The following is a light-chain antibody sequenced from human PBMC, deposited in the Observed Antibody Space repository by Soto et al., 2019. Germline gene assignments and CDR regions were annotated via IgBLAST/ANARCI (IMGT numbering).Light chain of an antibody. Sequence: EIVLIQSPATLSLSPGERAPLSCRASQSVGSYLAWYQHKPGQAPRLLIYDASNRATGIPARFSGSGSGTDFTLTISSLEPEDSAVYYCQQRSNWLFGPGTKVD. CDR2: DAS. CDR1: QSVGSY. CDR3: QQRSNWL. V-gene: IGKV3-11*01. J-gene: IGKJ3*01.